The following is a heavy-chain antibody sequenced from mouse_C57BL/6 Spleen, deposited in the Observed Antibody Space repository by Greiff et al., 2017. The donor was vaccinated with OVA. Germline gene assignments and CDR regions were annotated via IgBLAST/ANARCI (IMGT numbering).Heavy chain of an antibody. J-gene: IGHJ4*01. CDR2: IDPENGDT. D-gene: IGHD4-1*01. V-gene: IGHV14-4*01. CDR1: GFNIKDDY. CDR3: TRNWDGAMDY. Sequence: VQLKESGAELVRPGASVKLSCTASGFNIKDDYMHWVKQRPEQGLEWIGWIDPENGDTEYASKFQGKATITADTSSNTAYLQLSSLTSEDTAVYYCTRNWDGAMDYWGQGTSVTVSS.